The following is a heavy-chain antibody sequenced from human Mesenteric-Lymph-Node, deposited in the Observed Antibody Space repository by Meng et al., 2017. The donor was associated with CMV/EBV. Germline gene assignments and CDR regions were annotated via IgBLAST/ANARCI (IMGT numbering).Heavy chain of an antibody. Sequence: SETLSLTCTVSGGSISTYYWSWIRQPPGKGLEWIGYIYYSGSTNYSPSLKSRVTISVDTSKNQFSLKMWYITAADTAVYYCARDSRGSYTVNHYYYYGMDVWGQGTTVTVSS. D-gene: IGHD1-26*01. V-gene: IGHV4-59*01. CDR1: GGSISTYY. CDR2: IYYSGST. CDR3: ARDSRGSYTVNHYYYYGMDV. J-gene: IGHJ6*02.